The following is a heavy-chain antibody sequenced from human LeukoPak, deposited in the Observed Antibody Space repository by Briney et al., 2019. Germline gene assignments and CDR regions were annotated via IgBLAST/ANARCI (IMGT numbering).Heavy chain of an antibody. Sequence: PGGSLRLSCAAAGFPFSDRYMSWIRQAPGKGLEWVATIKQDESEKYYVDSVKGRFTISRDNAKNSLYLQMNSLRAEDTAVYYCARPYSISWELDSWGQGTLVTVSS. V-gene: IGHV3-7*01. CDR1: GFPFSDRY. J-gene: IGHJ5*01. CDR2: IKQDESEK. D-gene: IGHD6-13*01. CDR3: ARPYSISWELDS.